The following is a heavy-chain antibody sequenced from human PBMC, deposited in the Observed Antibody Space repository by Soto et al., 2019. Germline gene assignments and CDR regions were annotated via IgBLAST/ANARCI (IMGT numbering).Heavy chain of an antibody. J-gene: IGHJ5*02. V-gene: IGHV1-69*13. Sequence: VHSVKVSCKASAGTFSSYAISWVRQAPGQGLEWMGGIIPIFGTANYAQKFQGRVTITADESTSTAYMELSSLRSEDTAVYYCARDRVSLVVAPTAGWLDPSGAGPFVSVSS. CDR3: ARDRVSLVVAPTAGWLDP. CDR2: IIPIFGTA. D-gene: IGHD2-15*01. CDR1: AGTFSSYA.